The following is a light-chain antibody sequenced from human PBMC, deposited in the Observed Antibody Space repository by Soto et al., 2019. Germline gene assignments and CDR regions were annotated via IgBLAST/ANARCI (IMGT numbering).Light chain of an antibody. CDR2: DAS. Sequence: EIVMTQSPATLSVSPGERATLSCRASQSVNSNLAWYQQRLGQAPRLLIYDASARATGVPARFSGSGSGTEFTLTISRLQSEDFGVYFCQHYYDWPPITFSQGTRLEIK. V-gene: IGKV3-15*01. CDR1: QSVNSN. J-gene: IGKJ5*01. CDR3: QHYYDWPPIT.